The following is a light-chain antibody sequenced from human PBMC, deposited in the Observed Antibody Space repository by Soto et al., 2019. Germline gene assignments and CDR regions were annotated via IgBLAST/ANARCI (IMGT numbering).Light chain of an antibody. V-gene: IGKV3-20*01. CDR3: QQYGGSPGT. J-gene: IGKJ1*01. CDR1: QSVRNTY. CDR2: HAS. Sequence: EIVLTQSPGTLSSSPGERATLSCRASQSVRNTYLAWYQQKPGQAPRLLIYHASNRVTRIPDRFSGSGSETDFTLTISRLEPEDFAVYYCQQYGGSPGTFGQGTTVEIK.